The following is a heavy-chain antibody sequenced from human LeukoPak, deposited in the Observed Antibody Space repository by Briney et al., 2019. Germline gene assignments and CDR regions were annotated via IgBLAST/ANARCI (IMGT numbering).Heavy chain of an antibody. V-gene: IGHV3-21*01. CDR2: ISSSSSYI. CDR1: GFTSSSYS. D-gene: IGHD6-19*01. CDR3: AREGQWLAHGAFDI. J-gene: IGHJ3*02. Sequence: PGGSLRLSCAASGFTSSSYSMNWVRQAPGKGLEWVSSISSSSSYIYYADSVEGRFTISRDNAKSSLYLQMNSLRAEDTAVYYCAREGQWLAHGAFDIWGQGTMVTVSS.